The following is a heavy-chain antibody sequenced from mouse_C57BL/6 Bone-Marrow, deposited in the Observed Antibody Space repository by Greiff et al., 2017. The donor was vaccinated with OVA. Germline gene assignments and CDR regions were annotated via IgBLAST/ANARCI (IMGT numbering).Heavy chain of an antibody. CDR1: GFNIKDYY. V-gene: IGHV14-2*01. CDR3: ARSEYYGSSYWYFDV. J-gene: IGHJ1*03. Sequence: HLPHSVSDLLNPGASVKLSCTSSGFNIKDYYMHWVKQRTEQGLECIGRIDPEDGETKYAPKFQGKATITADTSSNTAYLQLSSLTSEDTAVYYCARSEYYGSSYWYFDVWGTGTTVTVSS. D-gene: IGHD1-1*01. CDR2: IDPEDGET.